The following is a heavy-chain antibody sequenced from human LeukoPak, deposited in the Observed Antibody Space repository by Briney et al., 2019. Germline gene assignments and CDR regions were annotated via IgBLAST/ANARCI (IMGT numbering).Heavy chain of an antibody. CDR2: IYPGDSDA. Sequence: GESLKISCKGSGYSFTSYWIGWVRQMPGKGLEWTGIIYPGDSDARYSPSFQGQVTISADKSISTAYLQWSSLKASDTAMYYCARQRYCSGGSCYPDYWGQGTLVTVSS. CDR1: GYSFTSYW. D-gene: IGHD2-15*01. J-gene: IGHJ4*02. CDR3: ARQRYCSGGSCYPDY. V-gene: IGHV5-51*01.